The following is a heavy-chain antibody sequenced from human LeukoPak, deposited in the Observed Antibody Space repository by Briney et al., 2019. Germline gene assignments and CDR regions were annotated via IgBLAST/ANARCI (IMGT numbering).Heavy chain of an antibody. CDR3: ARKGGLFDY. CDR2: IYYNGST. J-gene: IGHJ4*02. CDR1: GGSIRYYY. D-gene: IGHD2-15*01. V-gene: IGHV4-59*01. Sequence: SETLSLTCTVSGGSIRYYYWSWIRQSPGKGLEWIGYIYYNGSTNYDPSLKSRVTISVDMSKNQFSLKMSSVTAADTAVYYCARKGGLFDYWGQGRLVTVSS.